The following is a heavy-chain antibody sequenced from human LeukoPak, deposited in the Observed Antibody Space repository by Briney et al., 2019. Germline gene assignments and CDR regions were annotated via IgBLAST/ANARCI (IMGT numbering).Heavy chain of an antibody. CDR3: ARVRGGYGSNAFDI. J-gene: IGHJ3*02. D-gene: IGHD4-17*01. Sequence: GASVKVSCKASGGTFSSYAISWVRQAPGQGLEWMGGIIPIFGTANYAQKFQGRVTITADESTSTAYMELSSLRSEDTAVYYCARVRGGYGSNAFDIWGQGTMVTVSS. CDR2: IIPIFGTA. CDR1: GGTFSSYA. V-gene: IGHV1-69*13.